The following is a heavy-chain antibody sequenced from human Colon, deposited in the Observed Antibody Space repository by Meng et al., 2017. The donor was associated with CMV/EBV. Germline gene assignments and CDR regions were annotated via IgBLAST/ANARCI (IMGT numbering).Heavy chain of an antibody. D-gene: IGHD3-3*02. CDR1: GFTFRSYE. Sequence: GESLKISCSASGFTFRSYEMNWVRQAPGKGLEWVAYISSGGQTIHYADSVKGRFTISRDNTNNLLYLQMSSLRADDTAVYYCAGDPSFITISEVVTYGLDVWGPGTTVTVSS. J-gene: IGHJ6*02. CDR3: AGDPSFITISEVVTYGLDV. CDR2: ISSGGQTI. V-gene: IGHV3-48*03.